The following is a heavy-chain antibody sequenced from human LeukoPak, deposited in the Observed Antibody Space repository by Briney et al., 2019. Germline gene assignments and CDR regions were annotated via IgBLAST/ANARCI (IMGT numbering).Heavy chain of an antibody. CDR1: GFTFSSYA. CDR3: AKDTGRYNSGRYGMDV. V-gene: IGHV3-23*01. CDR2: ISGSGGST. Sequence: GGSLRLSCAASGFTFSSYAMSWVRQAPGKGLEWVSAISGSGGSTYYADSVKGRFTISRDNSKNTLYLQMNSLRAEDTAVYYCAKDTGRYNSGRYGMDVWGQGTTVTVSS. D-gene: IGHD6-19*01. J-gene: IGHJ6*02.